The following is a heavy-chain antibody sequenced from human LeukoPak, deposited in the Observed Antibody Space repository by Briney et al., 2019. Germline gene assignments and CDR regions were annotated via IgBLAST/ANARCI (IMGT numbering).Heavy chain of an antibody. CDR3: ASGLGNWFDP. V-gene: IGHV4-31*03. CDR1: GGSISSGGYY. J-gene: IGHJ5*02. CDR2: IYYSGST. Sequence: SQTLSLTCTVSGGSISSGGYYWRWIRQHPGKGLEWIGYIYYSGSTYYNPSLKSRVTISVDTSKNQFSLKLSSVTAADTAVYYCASGLGNWFDPWGQGTLVTVSS.